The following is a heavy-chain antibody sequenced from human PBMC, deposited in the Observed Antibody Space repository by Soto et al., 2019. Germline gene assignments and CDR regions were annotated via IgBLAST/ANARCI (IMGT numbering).Heavy chain of an antibody. D-gene: IGHD3-10*01. CDR1: GYTFTSYA. CDR3: ARSYYGSGSYSGGAFDI. V-gene: IGHV1-3*01. Sequence: QVQLVQSGAEVKKPGASVKVSCKASGYTFTSYAMHWVRQAPGQRLEWMGWINAGNGNTKYSQKFQGRVTITRDTSASTAYMELSSLRSEDTAVYYCARSYYGSGSYSGGAFDICGQGTMVTVSS. CDR2: INAGNGNT. J-gene: IGHJ3*02.